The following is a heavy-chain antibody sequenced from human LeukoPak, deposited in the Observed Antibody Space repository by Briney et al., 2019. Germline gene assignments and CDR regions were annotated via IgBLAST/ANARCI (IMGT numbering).Heavy chain of an antibody. Sequence: GGSLRLSCAASGFTFSSYAMHWDRQAPGKGLEWVAVISYDGSNKYYADSVKGRFTISRDNSKNTLYLQMNSLRAEDTAVYYCARAPGDSSGRGFDYWGQGTLVTVSS. CDR1: GFTFSSYA. CDR2: ISYDGSNK. CDR3: ARAPGDSSGRGFDY. J-gene: IGHJ4*02. V-gene: IGHV3-30-3*01. D-gene: IGHD3-22*01.